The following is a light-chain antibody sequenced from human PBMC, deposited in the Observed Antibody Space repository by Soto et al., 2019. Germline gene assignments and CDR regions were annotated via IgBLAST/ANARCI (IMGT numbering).Light chain of an antibody. CDR1: QTISSW. CDR2: DAS. CDR3: QQYNSYPWT. V-gene: IGKV1-5*01. J-gene: IGKJ1*01. Sequence: DIQMTRSPSTLSGSVGDRVTSTCRASQTISSWLAWYQQKPGKAPKLLIYDASSLESGVPSRFSGSGSGTEFTLTISSLQPDDFATYYCQQYNSYPWTFGQGTKVDI.